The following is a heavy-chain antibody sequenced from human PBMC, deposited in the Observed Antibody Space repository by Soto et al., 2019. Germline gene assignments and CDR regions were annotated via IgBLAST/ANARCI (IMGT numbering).Heavy chain of an antibody. CDR3: ARGGGYDSFDF. CDR1: AFTFSSYA. V-gene: IGHV3-23*01. CDR2: IAGSGGDI. Sequence: LRLSCAASAFTFSSYAMAWVRQAPGKGLEWVSSIAGSGGDISYADSVKGRFTISRDNSKNTLYLQMDSLRAADKAVYYCARGGGYDSFDFWGQGIQVTVSS. D-gene: IGHD2-15*01. J-gene: IGHJ4*02.